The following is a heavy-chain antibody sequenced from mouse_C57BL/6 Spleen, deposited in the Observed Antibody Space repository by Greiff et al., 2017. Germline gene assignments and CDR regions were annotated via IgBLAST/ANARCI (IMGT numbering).Heavy chain of an antibody. Sequence: QVQLQQPGAELVKPGASVKMSCKASGYTFTSYWITWVKQRPGQGLEWIGDIYPGSGSTNYNEKFKSKATLTVDTSSSTAYMQLSSLTSEDSAVYYCARSNYYGSSNGFAYWGQGTLVTVSA. CDR3: ARSNYYGSSNGFAY. D-gene: IGHD1-1*01. CDR1: GYTFTSYW. J-gene: IGHJ3*01. V-gene: IGHV1-55*01. CDR2: IYPGSGST.